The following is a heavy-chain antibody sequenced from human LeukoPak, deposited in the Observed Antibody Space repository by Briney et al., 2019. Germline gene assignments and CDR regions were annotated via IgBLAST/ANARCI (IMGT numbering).Heavy chain of an antibody. J-gene: IGHJ4*02. V-gene: IGHV3-23*01. CDR3: AKGGYYDSSGYYQPSFDY. Sequence: GGSLRLSCSASGFTFNAYAMRWVRQAPGEGLEWVSAISGSGGSTYYADSVKGRFTISRDNSKNTLYLQMNSLRAEDTAVYYCAKGGYYDSSGYYQPSFDYWGQGTLVTVSS. CDR2: ISGSGGST. D-gene: IGHD3-22*01. CDR1: GFTFNAYA.